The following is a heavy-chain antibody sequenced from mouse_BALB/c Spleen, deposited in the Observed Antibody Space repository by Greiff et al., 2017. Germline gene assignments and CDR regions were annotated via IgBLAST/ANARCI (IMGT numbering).Heavy chain of an antibody. CDR2: INPSSGYT. V-gene: IGHV1-4*02. Sequence: QVQLQQSAAELARPGASVKMSCKASGYTFTSYTMHWVNQRPGQGLEWIGYINPSSGYTEYNQKFKDKTTLTADKSSSTAYMQLSSLTSEDSAVYYCARGVGNYVDYWGQGTTLTVSS. J-gene: IGHJ2*01. CDR3: ARGVGNYVDY. CDR1: GYTFTSYT.